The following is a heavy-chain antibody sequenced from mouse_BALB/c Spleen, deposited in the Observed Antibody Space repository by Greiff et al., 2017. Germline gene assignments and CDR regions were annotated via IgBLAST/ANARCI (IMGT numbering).Heavy chain of an antibody. J-gene: IGHJ2*01. V-gene: IGHV3-2*02. D-gene: IGHD1-1*01. Sequence: EVQLQESGPGLVKPSQSLSLTCTVTGYSITSDYAWNWIRQFPGNKLEWMGYISYSGSTSYNPSLKSRISITRDTSKNQFFLQLNSVTTEDTATYYCARLLYYFDYWGQGTTLTVSS. CDR1: GYSITSDYA. CDR2: ISYSGST. CDR3: ARLLYYFDY.